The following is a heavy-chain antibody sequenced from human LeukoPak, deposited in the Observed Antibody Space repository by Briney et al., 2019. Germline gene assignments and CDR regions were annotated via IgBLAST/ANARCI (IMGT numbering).Heavy chain of an antibody. Sequence: SETLSLTCAVYGGSFSGYYWSWIRQPPGKGLEWIGEINHSGSTNYNPSLKSRVTISVGTSKNQFSLKLSSVTAADTAVYYCARAGDGDYVGFDHWGQGTLVTVSS. J-gene: IGHJ4*02. CDR1: GGSFSGYY. V-gene: IGHV4-34*01. CDR3: ARAGDGDYVGFDH. D-gene: IGHD4-17*01. CDR2: INHSGST.